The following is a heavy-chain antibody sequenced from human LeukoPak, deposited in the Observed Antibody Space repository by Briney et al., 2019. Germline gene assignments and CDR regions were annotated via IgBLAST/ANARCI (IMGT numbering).Heavy chain of an antibody. J-gene: IGHJ4*02. CDR1: GFTFSSYA. D-gene: IGHD1-14*01. CDR3: TTELDVRPNHY. CDR2: ISGSDGST. Sequence: GGSLRLSCAASGFTFSSYAMSWVRQAPGKGLEWVSGISGSDGSTNYADSVRGRFTISRENSKNTLYLQMNSLKSEDTAVYYCTTELDVRPNHYWGQGTLVTVSS. V-gene: IGHV3-23*01.